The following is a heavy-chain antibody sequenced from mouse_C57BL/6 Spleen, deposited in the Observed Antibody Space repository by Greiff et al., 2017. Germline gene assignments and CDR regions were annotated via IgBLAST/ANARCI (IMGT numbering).Heavy chain of an antibody. D-gene: IGHD3-2*02. V-gene: IGHV1-26*01. Sequence: VQLQQSGPELVKPGASVKISCKASGYTFTDYYMNWVKQSPGKSLEWIGDINPNNGGTSYNQKFKGKATLTVDKSSSTAYMQLRSLTSEDSAVYYGANGSSGYFFDCWGKGTTLTVAS. CDR2: INPNNGGT. CDR3: ANGSSGYFFDC. CDR1: GYTFTDYY. J-gene: IGHJ2*01.